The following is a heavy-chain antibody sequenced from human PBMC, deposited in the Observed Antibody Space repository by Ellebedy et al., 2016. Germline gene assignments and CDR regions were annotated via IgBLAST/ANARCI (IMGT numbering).Heavy chain of an antibody. CDR3: ARDRRYYDILTGYLEEKGFDY. CDR2: ISPTSGSTI. D-gene: IGHD3-9*01. CDR1: GFTFTSYS. J-gene: IGHJ4*02. V-gene: IGHV3-48*04. Sequence: GESLKISXAVSGFTFTSYSMKWVRQTPGKGLEWVSYISPTSGSTIYYADSVKGRFTISRDNAKNSLYLQMNSLRAEDTAVYYCARDRRYYDILTGYLEEKGFDYWGQGTLVTVSS.